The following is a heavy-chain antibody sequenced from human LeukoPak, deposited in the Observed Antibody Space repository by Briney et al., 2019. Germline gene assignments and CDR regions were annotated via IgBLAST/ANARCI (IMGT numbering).Heavy chain of an antibody. CDR1: GFTFIGYW. J-gene: IGHJ4*02. CDR3: AKAGEYCPDGSCYSENSYFYD. Sequence: GGSLRLSCAASGFTFIGYWVSWVRQAPGKGLEWVANIKQDGSEKYCVDSVKGRFTISIDNSKNTLYLQMTSLRAEDTAVYYCAKAGEYCPDGSCYSENSYFYDWGQLTLVTVSS. CDR2: IKQDGSEK. V-gene: IGHV3-7*03. D-gene: IGHD2-15*01.